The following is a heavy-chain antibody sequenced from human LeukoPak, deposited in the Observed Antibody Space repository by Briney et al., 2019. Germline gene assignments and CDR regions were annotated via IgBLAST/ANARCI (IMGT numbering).Heavy chain of an antibody. Sequence: GGSLRLSCAASGFTVSSNYMSWVRQAPGKGLEWVSVIHTGGTTYYSDSVKGRFTISRDNSKNNLYLQMNGLRTEDTAVYYCARGTPSYSSSQNYFDYWGQGTLVTVSS. CDR1: GFTVSSNY. D-gene: IGHD6-6*01. CDR3: ARGTPSYSSSQNYFDY. J-gene: IGHJ4*02. V-gene: IGHV3-66*02. CDR2: IHTGGTT.